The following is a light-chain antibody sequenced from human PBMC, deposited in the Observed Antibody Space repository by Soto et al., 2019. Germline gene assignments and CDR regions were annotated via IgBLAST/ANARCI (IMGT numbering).Light chain of an antibody. V-gene: IGLV2-14*01. CDR3: SSYTSSSTPYV. J-gene: IGLJ1*01. Sequence: QSALTQPASVSGSPGQSITISCTGTSSDFGGYNYVSWYQQHPGKAPKLMIYDVSYRPSGVSNRFSGSKSGNTASLTISGLQAEDEADYYCSSYTSSSTPYVFGTGTKVTVL. CDR1: SSDFGGYNY. CDR2: DVS.